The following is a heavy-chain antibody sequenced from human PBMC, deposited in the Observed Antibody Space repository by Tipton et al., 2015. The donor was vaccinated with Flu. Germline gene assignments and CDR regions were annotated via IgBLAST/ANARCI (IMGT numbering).Heavy chain of an antibody. CDR2: ISWNSGSL. J-gene: IGHJ5*02. CDR3: AKGRQSDFTTDWFDP. V-gene: IGHV3-9*01. D-gene: IGHD4-17*01. Sequence: SLRLSCAASGFIFDDYAMHWVRQAPGKGLEWVSGISWNSGSLGYADSVKGRFTISRDSVQRYLHLQMDSLRPDDTGFYYCAKGRQSDFTTDWFDPWGQGILVAVSS. CDR1: GFIFDDYA.